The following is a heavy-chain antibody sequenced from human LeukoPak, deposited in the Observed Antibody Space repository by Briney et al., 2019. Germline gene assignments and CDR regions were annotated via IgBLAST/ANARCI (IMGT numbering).Heavy chain of an antibody. D-gene: IGHD3-22*01. CDR1: GGSISSGGYY. CDR3: ARAYYYDSSGYYLFDY. CDR2: IYHSGST. Sequence: SQTLSLTCTVSGGSISSGGYYWSWIRQPPGRGLEWIGYIYHSGSTYYNPSLKSRVTISVDRSKNQFSLRLSSVAAADTAVYYCARAYYYDSSGYYLFDYWGQGTLVTVSS. J-gene: IGHJ4*02. V-gene: IGHV4-30-2*01.